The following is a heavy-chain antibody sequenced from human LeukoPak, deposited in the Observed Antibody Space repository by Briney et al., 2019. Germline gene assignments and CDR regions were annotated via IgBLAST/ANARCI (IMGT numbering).Heavy chain of an antibody. CDR1: GGSFRGYY. Sequence: KPSETLSLTCAVYGGSFRGYYWRWVRQPPGKGLEWIGEIDHSGSTYYNPSLKSRVTISIDTSKNQFSLNLTSVTAADTAVYYCARELLTVSTFVNYYYAMDVWGQGTTVTVTS. V-gene: IGHV4-34*01. D-gene: IGHD4-17*01. CDR2: IDHSGST. CDR3: ARELLTVSTFVNYYYAMDV. J-gene: IGHJ6*02.